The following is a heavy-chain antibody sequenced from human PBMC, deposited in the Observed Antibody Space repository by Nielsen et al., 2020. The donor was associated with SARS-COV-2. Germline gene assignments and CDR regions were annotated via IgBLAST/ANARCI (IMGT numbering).Heavy chain of an antibody. D-gene: IGHD6-13*01. CDR2: INAGNANT. CDR1: GYTFTSYA. Sequence: ASVKVSCKASGYTFTSYAMHWVRQAPGQRLEWMGWINAGNANTKYSQKFQGRVTMTRDTSANTASMELSSLRSEDTAVYYCAREPYSSSWYGDYWGQGTLVTVSS. J-gene: IGHJ4*02. V-gene: IGHV1-3*01. CDR3: AREPYSSSWYGDY.